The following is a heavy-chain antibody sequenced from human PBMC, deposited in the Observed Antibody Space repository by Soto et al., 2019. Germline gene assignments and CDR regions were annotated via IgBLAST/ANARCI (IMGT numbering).Heavy chain of an antibody. D-gene: IGHD4-17*01. J-gene: IGHJ6*03. CDR2: TRNKANSYTT. V-gene: IGHV3-72*01. Sequence: GGSLSLSCAASGFTFSDHYMDWVRQAPGKGLEWVGRTRNKANSYTTEYAASVKGRFTISRDDSKNSLYLQMNSLKTEDTAVYYCAVTTVTTSRYYYYMDVWGKGTTVTVSS. CDR3: AVTTVTTSRYYYYMDV. CDR1: GFTFSDHY.